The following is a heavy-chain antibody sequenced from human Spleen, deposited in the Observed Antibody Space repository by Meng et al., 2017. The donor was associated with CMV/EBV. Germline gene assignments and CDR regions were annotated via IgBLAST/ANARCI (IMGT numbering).Heavy chain of an antibody. D-gene: IGHD2-2*02. Sequence: GESLKISCAASGFTFSSYAMHWVRQAPGKGLEWVAVISYDGSNKYYADSVKGRFTISRDNSKNTLYLQMNSLRAEDTAVYYCARVSGNFVVVPAAIRRGYYYYGMDVWGQGTTVTVSS. CDR3: ARVSGNFVVVPAAIRRGYYYYGMDV. CDR1: GFTFSSYA. J-gene: IGHJ6*02. V-gene: IGHV3-30-3*01. CDR2: ISYDGSNK.